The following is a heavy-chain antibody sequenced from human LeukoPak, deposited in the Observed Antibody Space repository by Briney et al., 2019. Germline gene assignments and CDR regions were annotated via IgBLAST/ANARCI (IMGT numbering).Heavy chain of an antibody. Sequence: PGGSLRLSCAASGFTFSSYAMSWVRQAPGKGLEWVSAISGSGGSTYYADSVKGRFTISRDNSKNTLYLQMNSLRAEDTAVYYCAKDAEEYDFWSGYYTPYYFDYWGQGTLVTVSS. D-gene: IGHD3-3*01. CDR1: GFTFSSYA. CDR3: AKDAEEYDFWSGYYTPYYFDY. J-gene: IGHJ4*02. V-gene: IGHV3-23*01. CDR2: ISGSGGST.